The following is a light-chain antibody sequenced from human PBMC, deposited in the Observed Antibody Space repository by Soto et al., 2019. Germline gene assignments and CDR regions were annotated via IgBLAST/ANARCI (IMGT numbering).Light chain of an antibody. CDR2: AAS. V-gene: IGKV3-20*01. J-gene: IGKJ1*01. CDR1: QSVGSNF. CDR3: QQYGSPPWA. Sequence: IVLTQSPGTLSLSPGERATLSCRASQSVGSNFLAWYQQKRGQAPRILIYAASNRASGIPDRFSGSGSGSDFTLPISRLEPEDFAVYYFQQYGSPPWAFGQGTRVEI.